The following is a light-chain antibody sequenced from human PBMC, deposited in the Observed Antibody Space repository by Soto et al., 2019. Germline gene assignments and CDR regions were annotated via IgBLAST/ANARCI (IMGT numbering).Light chain of an antibody. J-gene: IGLJ1*01. V-gene: IGLV2-14*01. CDR1: SSDVGGYNY. CDR2: DVS. Sequence: QSVLTQPASVSGSPGQSITISCTGTSSDVGGYNYVSWYQQHPGKAPKLMIYDVSNRPSGVSNRFSGSKSGNTASLTISGLQADYEADYYCSSYTSRTFYDFGPGTKVTDL. CDR3: SSYTSRTFYD.